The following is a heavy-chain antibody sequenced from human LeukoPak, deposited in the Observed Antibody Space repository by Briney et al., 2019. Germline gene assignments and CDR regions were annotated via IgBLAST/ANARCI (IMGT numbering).Heavy chain of an antibody. Sequence: PSETLSLTCTVSGGSISSSSYYWGWIRQPPGKGLEWIGSIYYSGSTYYNPSLKSRVTISVDTSKNQFSLKLSSVTAADTAVYYCARLTMGPECMDVWGQGTTVTVSS. CDR1: GGSISSSSYY. CDR3: ARLTMGPECMDV. J-gene: IGHJ6*02. CDR2: IYYSGST. D-gene: IGHD3-10*01. V-gene: IGHV4-39*01.